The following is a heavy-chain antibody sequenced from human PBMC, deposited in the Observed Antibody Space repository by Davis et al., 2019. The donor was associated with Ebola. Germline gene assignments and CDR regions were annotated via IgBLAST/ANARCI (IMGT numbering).Heavy chain of an antibody. CDR3: ARDSRWLQLDFDY. CDR2: INPNSGGT. J-gene: IGHJ4*02. V-gene: IGHV1-2*06. D-gene: IGHD5-24*01. CDR1: GYTFTGYY. Sequence: AASVKVSCKASGYTFTGYYMHWVRQAPGQGLEWMGRINPNSGGTNYAQKFQGRVTMTRDTSISTAYMELSRLRSDDTAVYYCARDSRWLQLDFDYWGQGTLATVSS.